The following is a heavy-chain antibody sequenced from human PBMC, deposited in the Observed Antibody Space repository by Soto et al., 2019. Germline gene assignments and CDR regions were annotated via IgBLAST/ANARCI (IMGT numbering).Heavy chain of an antibody. J-gene: IGHJ5*02. D-gene: IGHD3-10*01. CDR1: GFTSSSYG. CDR3: ARDKRGSSNWSDP. V-gene: IGHV3-33*01. Sequence: SLRLSCAASGFTSSSYGMHWVRQAPGKGLEWVAVIWYDGSNKYYADSVKGRFTISRDNSKNTLYLQMNSLRAEDTAVYYCARDKRGSSNWSDPWGQGTQVTVSS. CDR2: IWYDGSNK.